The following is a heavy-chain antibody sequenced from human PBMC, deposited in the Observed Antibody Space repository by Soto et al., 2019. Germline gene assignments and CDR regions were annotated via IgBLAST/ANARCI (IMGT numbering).Heavy chain of an antibody. CDR1: GFTFSNYA. Sequence: PGGSLRLSCAASGFTFSNYAMNWVRQAPGKGLEWVSGISDSGDSTFYADSVKGRFTISRDNSKNTLYLQLSSLRAEDTAIYYCAKGRCASCYFADYWGQGSLVTVYS. V-gene: IGHV3-23*01. CDR3: AKGRCASCYFADY. D-gene: IGHD2-21*01. CDR2: ISDSGDST. J-gene: IGHJ4*02.